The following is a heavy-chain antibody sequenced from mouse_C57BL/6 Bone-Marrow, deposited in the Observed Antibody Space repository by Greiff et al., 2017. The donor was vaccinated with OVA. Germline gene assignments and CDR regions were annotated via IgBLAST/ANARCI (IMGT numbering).Heavy chain of an antibody. CDR2: IYPRSGNT. D-gene: IGHD2-4*01. CDR1: GYTFTSYG. Sequence: QVQLKQSGAELARPGASVKLSCKASGYTFTSYGISWVKQRTGQGLEWIGEIYPRSGNTYYNEKFKGKATLTADKSSSTAYMELRSLTSEDSAVYFCAREGLREYFDYWGQGTTLTVSS. CDR3: AREGLREYFDY. V-gene: IGHV1-81*01. J-gene: IGHJ2*01.